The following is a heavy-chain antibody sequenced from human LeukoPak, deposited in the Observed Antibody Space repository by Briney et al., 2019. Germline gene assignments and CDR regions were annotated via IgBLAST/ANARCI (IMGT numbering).Heavy chain of an antibody. CDR1: GFTFSSYA. CDR2: ISGSGGST. J-gene: IGHJ4*02. Sequence: GGSLRLSCAASGFTFSSYAMSWVRQALGKGLEWVSAISGSGGSTYYADSVKGRFTISRDNSKNTLYLQMNSLRAEDTAVYYCAKTPYSSGSYYFYYWGQGTLVTVSS. D-gene: IGHD6-19*01. CDR3: AKTPYSSGSYYFYY. V-gene: IGHV3-23*01.